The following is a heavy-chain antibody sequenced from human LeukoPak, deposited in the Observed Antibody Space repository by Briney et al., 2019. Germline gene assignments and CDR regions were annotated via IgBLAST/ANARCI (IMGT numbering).Heavy chain of an antibody. D-gene: IGHD5-12*01. V-gene: IGHV4-39*01. CDR2: IYYSGST. Sequence: PSETLSLTCTVSGGSISSYYWGWIRQPPGKGLEWIGSIYYSGSTYYNPSLKSRVTISVDTSKNQFSLKLSSVTAADTAVYYCARRRGYSGYDQYYFDYWGQGTLVTVSS. CDR1: GGSISSYY. CDR3: ARRRGYSGYDQYYFDY. J-gene: IGHJ4*02.